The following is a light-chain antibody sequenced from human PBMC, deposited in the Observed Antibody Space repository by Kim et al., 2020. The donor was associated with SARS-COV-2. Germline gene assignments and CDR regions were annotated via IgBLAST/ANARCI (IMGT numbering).Light chain of an antibody. V-gene: IGKV1-39*01. CDR1: RDSTMF. Sequence: ASVGDRVTSTCRASRDSTMFLNWYRQKPGRAPDLLIYATSSLQNGVTTRFSGSGSGTHFTLTINNLQPEDFATYYCLQTYSAPLTFGGGTKVDIK. CDR2: ATS. J-gene: IGKJ4*01. CDR3: LQTYSAPLT.